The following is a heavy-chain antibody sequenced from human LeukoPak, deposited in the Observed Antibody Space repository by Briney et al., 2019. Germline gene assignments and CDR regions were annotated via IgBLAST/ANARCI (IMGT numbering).Heavy chain of an antibody. J-gene: IGHJ4*02. CDR1: GYTFINHD. CDR3: ATAFVADNLDY. D-gene: IGHD3-16*01. CDR2: MNSNSGNT. Sequence: ASVKVSCKGYGYTFINHDIDWVRQAAGQGLEWMGWMNSNSGNTGYAQKFQGRVTMTEDTSTDTAYMELSSLRSEDTAVYYCATAFVADNLDYWGQGTLVTVSS. V-gene: IGHV1-8*02.